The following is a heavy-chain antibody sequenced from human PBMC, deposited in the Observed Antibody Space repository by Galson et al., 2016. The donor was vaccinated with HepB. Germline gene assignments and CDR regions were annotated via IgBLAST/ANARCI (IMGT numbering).Heavy chain of an antibody. CDR3: VRDRGIVGASGGY. CDR1: GYNFKSFG. J-gene: IGHJ4*02. Sequence: SVKVSCKASGYNFKSFGITWVRQAPGQGFQWMGWIAPYNGDTKYVEKFQGRVTMTTDTSSKTAYMELRNLKSDDPAVYYCVRDRGIVGASGGYWGQGTLVTVAS. CDR2: IAPYNGDT. D-gene: IGHD1-26*01. V-gene: IGHV1-18*04.